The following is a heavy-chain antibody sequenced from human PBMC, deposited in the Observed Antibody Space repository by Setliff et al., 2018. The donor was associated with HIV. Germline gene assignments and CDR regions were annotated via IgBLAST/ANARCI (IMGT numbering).Heavy chain of an antibody. V-gene: IGHV3-21*06. CDR3: ARGDTTPIYPNYMDV. D-gene: IGHD2-21*02. CDR2: ISPSGAYI. CDR1: GFTFSSHN. Sequence: SLRLSCAASGFTFSSHNMNWVRQVPGKGLEWVSSISPSGAYIYYADSMKGRFTISRDNAKNSLYLQMNSLTVEDTAVYYCARGDTTPIYPNYMDVWGKGTTVTVSS. J-gene: IGHJ6*03.